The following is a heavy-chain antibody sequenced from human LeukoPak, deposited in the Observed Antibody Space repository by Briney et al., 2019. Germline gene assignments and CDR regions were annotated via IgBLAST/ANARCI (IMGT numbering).Heavy chain of an antibody. CDR3: ASSVGDSSGWYYYFDY. V-gene: IGHV4-61*02. CDR2: IYTSGST. Sequence: SETLSLTCSVSGGSISSGSYYWSWIRQPAGKGLEWIGRIYTSGSTNYNPSLKSRVTISVDTSKNQFSLKLSSVTAADTAVYYCASSVGDSSGWYYYFDYWGQGTLVTVSS. CDR1: GGSISSGSYY. D-gene: IGHD6-19*01. J-gene: IGHJ4*02.